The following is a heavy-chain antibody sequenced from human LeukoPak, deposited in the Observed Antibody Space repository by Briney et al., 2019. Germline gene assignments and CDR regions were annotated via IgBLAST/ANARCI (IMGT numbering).Heavy chain of an antibody. CDR1: GFPFRSFS. CDR3: ARAEGSGSSFDY. CDR2: ISSSSTYI. D-gene: IGHD3-10*01. Sequence: PGGSLRLSCVASGFPFRSFSMNWVRQAPGKGLEWVSSISSSSTYIYYADSVKGRFTISGDNAKNSLYLQMNSLRVEDTAVYYCARAEGSGSSFDYWGQGTLVTVSS. J-gene: IGHJ4*02. V-gene: IGHV3-21*01.